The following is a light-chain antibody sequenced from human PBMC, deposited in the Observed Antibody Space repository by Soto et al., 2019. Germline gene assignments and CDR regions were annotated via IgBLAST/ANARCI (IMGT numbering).Light chain of an antibody. Sequence: DIQMTQSPSSLSASVGDRVSITCRASQTSSRFLNWYQQKPGKAPKFLIYDASSLQSGVPDRFSGSGSGTEFTLTISSLQPEDFATYYCQQSFSSPPTFGQGTKLEIK. CDR3: QQSFSSPPT. V-gene: IGKV1-39*01. CDR2: DAS. CDR1: QTSSRF. J-gene: IGKJ2*01.